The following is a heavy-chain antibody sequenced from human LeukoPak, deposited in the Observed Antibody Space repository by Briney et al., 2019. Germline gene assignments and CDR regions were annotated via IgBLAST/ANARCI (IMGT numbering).Heavy chain of an antibody. Sequence: PGGSLRLSCAASGFTFSSXAMSWVRQAPGKXLEWVSAISGSGGSXXXXDSVKGRFTISRDNSKNTLYLQVNSLRAEDTAVYYCSLNWQCDYWGQGTLVTVSS. V-gene: IGHV3-23*01. CDR2: ISGSGGSX. CDR1: GFTFSSXA. CDR3: SLNWQCDY. J-gene: IGHJ4*02.